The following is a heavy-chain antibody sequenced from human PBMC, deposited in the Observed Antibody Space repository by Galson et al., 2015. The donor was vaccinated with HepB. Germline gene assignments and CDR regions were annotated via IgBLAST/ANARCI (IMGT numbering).Heavy chain of an antibody. CDR1: GFTFSSYA. CDR2: ISGSGGST. Sequence: SLRLSCAASGFTFSSYAMSWVRQAPGKGLEWVSAISGSGGSTYYADSVKGRFTISRDNSKNTLYLQMNSLRAEDTAVYYCAKVSLSRYSSSWYSRYFDYWGQGTLVTVSS. CDR3: AKVSLSRYSSSWYSRYFDY. J-gene: IGHJ4*02. V-gene: IGHV3-23*01. D-gene: IGHD6-13*01.